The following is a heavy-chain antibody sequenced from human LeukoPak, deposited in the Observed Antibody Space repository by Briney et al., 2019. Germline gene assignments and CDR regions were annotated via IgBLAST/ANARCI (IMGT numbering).Heavy chain of an antibody. CDR3: ARTYYYDSNTYYGASDY. V-gene: IGHV3-7*03. CDR1: GFSLSSYW. CDR2: IEHDGSTK. D-gene: IGHD3-22*01. Sequence: GGSLRLSCTVSGFSLSSYWMSGVREAPGKGLERVANIEHDGSTKFYLDSVKGGFTISRDNAKNSLYLQMNSLRAEDTALYHCARTYYYDSNTYYGASDYWGQGTLVTVSS. J-gene: IGHJ4*02.